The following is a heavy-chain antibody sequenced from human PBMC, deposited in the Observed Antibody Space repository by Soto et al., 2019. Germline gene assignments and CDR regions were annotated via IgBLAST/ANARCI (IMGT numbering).Heavy chain of an antibody. V-gene: IGHV3-48*01. CDR2: ITGASNTI. J-gene: IGHJ4*02. CDR3: AREFKGDLVVVAAARGSYFDY. D-gene: IGHD2-15*01. CDR1: GFNFSPYS. Sequence: PGGSLRLSCAASGFNFSPYSMNWVRQISGKRLEWLSYITGASNTIHYADSVRGRFTISRDNAETSVYLQMNSLRPEDTAMYYCAREFKGDLVVVAAARGSYFDYCGQGTLVTVSS.